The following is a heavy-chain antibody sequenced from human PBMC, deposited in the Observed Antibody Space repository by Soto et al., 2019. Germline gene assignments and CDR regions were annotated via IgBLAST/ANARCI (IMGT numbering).Heavy chain of an antibody. V-gene: IGHV4-4*02. J-gene: IGHJ4*02. CDR2: IYYSGST. CDR3: VHHGGDPHYHDF. Sequence: SETLSLTCAVSGGSLSSSTWWSWVRQPPGKALEWLGEIYYSGSTKYNPSLNSRVSISADQSKNDFSLRLNSVTAADTAVYYCVHHGGDPHYHDFWGQGILVTVSS. D-gene: IGHD4-17*01. CDR1: GGSLSSSTW.